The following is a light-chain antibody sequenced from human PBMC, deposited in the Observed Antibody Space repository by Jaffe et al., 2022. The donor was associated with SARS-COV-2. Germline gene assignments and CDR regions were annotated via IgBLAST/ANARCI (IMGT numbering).Light chain of an antibody. Sequence: SSELTQDPAVSVALGQTVRLTCQGDSLRSYYASWYQQKPGQAPLLVIYGQNNRPSGIPDRFSGSTSGSAASLTIAGAQAEDEADYYCNSRDSSGNYVLFGGGTKLTVL. CDR3: NSRDSSGNYVL. CDR1: SLRSYY. J-gene: IGLJ2*01. CDR2: GQN. V-gene: IGLV3-19*01.